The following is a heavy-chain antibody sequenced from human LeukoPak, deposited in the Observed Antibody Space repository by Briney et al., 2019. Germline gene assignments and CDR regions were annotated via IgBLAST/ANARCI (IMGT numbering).Heavy chain of an antibody. D-gene: IGHD3-22*01. V-gene: IGHV4-59*01. CDR1: GGSISSYY. CDR3: ARWDSSGFLALGFDP. J-gene: IGHJ5*02. Sequence: SETLSLTCTVSGGSISSYYWSWIRQPPGKGLEWIGYIYYSGSTNYNPSLKSRVTMSVDTSKNQFSLKLSSVTAADTAVCYCARWDSSGFLALGFDPWGQGTLVTVSS. CDR2: IYYSGST.